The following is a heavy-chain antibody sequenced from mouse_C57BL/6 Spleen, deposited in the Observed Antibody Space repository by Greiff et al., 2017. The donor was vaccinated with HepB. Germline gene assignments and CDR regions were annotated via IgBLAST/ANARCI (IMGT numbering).Heavy chain of an antibody. V-gene: IGHV1-39*01. CDR3: ARLRDYDGDYYAMDY. CDR2: INPNYGTT. D-gene: IGHD2-4*01. J-gene: IGHJ4*01. CDR1: GYSFTDYN. Sequence: EVKLVESGPELVKPGASVKISCKASGYSFTDYNMNWVKQSNGKSLEWIGVINPNYGTTSYNQKFKGKATLTVDQSSSTAYMQLNSLTSEDSAVYYCARLRDYDGDYYAMDYWGQGTSVTVSS.